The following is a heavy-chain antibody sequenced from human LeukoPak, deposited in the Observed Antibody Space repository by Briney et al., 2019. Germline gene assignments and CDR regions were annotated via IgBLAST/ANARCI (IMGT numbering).Heavy chain of an antibody. V-gene: IGHV3-21*01. Sequence: GGSLRLSCAASGFTFSSYSMNWVRQAPGKGLEWVSSISSSSSYIYYADSVKGRFTISRDNAKNSLYLQMNSLRAEDTAVYYCASDASLYSGSSGFDYWGQGTLVTVPS. D-gene: IGHD1-26*01. CDR1: GFTFSSYS. J-gene: IGHJ4*02. CDR2: ISSSSSYI. CDR3: ASDASLYSGSSGFDY.